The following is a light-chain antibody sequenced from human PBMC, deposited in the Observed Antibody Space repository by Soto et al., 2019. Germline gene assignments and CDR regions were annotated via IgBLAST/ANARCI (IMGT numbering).Light chain of an antibody. CDR3: QQRSNWPPIT. J-gene: IGKJ5*01. Sequence: EIVLTQSPATLSLSPGERATLSCRASQSVGTYLACYQQKPGQAPRLLIYDASNRAAGVPVRFSGTGSGTDFTLTISSVEPDDFAVYYCQQRSNWPPITFGQGTRLEIK. CDR1: QSVGTY. CDR2: DAS. V-gene: IGKV3-11*01.